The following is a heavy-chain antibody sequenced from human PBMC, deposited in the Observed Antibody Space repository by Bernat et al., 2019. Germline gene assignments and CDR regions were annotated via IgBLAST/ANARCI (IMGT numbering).Heavy chain of an antibody. Sequence: QVQLVESGGGVVQPGRSLRLSCAASGFTFSSYGMHWVRQAPGKGLEWVAVIPSDGSNKYYADSVKGRFTISRDNSKNTLYLQMNSLRAEDTAVYYCAKVLGTGYYCCMDVWGQGTPVTVSS. CDR1: GFTFSSYG. V-gene: IGHV3-30*18. CDR3: AKVLGTGYYCCMDV. CDR2: IPSDGSNK. J-gene: IGHJ6*02. D-gene: IGHD1-1*01.